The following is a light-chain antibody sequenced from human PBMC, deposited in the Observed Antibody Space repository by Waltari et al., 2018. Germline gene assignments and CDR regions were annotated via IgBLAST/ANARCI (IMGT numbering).Light chain of an antibody. V-gene: IGKV3-11*01. Sequence: EIVLTQSPATLSLSPGESATLSCRASQSVSHYLAWYQQKPGRAPRLLISDAFTRATCVPARFSGSGSGTDFTLIISSLDPEDFAVYSCQQRSSWPLTFGQGTRLDIK. J-gene: IGKJ5*01. CDR2: DAF. CDR1: QSVSHY. CDR3: QQRSSWPLT.